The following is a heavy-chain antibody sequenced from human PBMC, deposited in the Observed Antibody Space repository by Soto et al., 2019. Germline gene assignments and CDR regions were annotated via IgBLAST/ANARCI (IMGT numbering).Heavy chain of an antibody. CDR1: GGTFSSYA. CDR2: IIPIFGTA. J-gene: IGHJ3*02. Sequence: SVKVSCKASGGTFSSYAISWVRQAPGQGLEWMGGIIPIFGTANYAQKFQGRVTITADESTSTAYMELSSLRSEDTAVYYCASGPKNYDSSGYYFPNDAFDIWGQGTMVTV. V-gene: IGHV1-69*13. CDR3: ASGPKNYDSSGYYFPNDAFDI. D-gene: IGHD3-22*01.